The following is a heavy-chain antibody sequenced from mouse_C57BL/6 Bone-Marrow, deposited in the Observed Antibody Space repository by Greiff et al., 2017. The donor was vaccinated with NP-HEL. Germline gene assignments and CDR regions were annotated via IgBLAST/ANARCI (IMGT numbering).Heavy chain of an antibody. Sequence: VQLQQSGAELARPGASVKLSCKASGYTFTSYGISWVKQRTGQGLEWIGEIYPRSGNTYYNEKFKGKATLTADKSSSTAYMELRSLTSEDSAVYFCARPYYYGSGYYFGYWGQGTTLTVSS. V-gene: IGHV1-81*01. D-gene: IGHD1-1*01. CDR1: GYTFTSYG. CDR3: ARPYYYGSGYYFGY. CDR2: IYPRSGNT. J-gene: IGHJ2*01.